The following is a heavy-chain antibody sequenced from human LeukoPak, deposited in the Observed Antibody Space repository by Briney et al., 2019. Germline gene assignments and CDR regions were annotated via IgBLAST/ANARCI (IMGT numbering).Heavy chain of an antibody. D-gene: IGHD5-18*01. J-gene: IGHJ4*02. CDR2: IKQDGNEK. CDR1: GFSFSSYW. V-gene: IGHV3-7*01. CDR3: AGGDTYGYLFDY. Sequence: SGGSLRLSCAASGFSFSSYWMSWVRQAPGKGLEWVANIKQDGNEKYYVDSVKGRFTISRDNAKNSLFLQMNSLRAEDTAVYYCAGGDTYGYLFDYWGLGTLVTVSS.